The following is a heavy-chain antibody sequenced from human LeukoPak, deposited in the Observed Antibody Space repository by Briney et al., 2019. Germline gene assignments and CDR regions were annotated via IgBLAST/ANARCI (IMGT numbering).Heavy chain of an antibody. V-gene: IGHV5-51*01. Sequence: GESLKISCQCSGYRFTTYWIGWVRQMPGKGLEWMGIIYPADADTRYSTSFQGQVTISADKSINTASLQWSSLKASDTAMYYCARKYSSGWPNWGQGTLVTVSS. D-gene: IGHD6-19*01. J-gene: IGHJ4*02. CDR2: IYPADADT. CDR1: GYRFTTYW. CDR3: ARKYSSGWPN.